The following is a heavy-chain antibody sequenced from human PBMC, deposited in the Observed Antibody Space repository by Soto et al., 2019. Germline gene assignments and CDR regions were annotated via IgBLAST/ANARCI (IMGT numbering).Heavy chain of an antibody. V-gene: IGHV3-48*03. CDR1: GFALDTYD. CDR2: IATGGDRI. D-gene: IGHD2-21*01. Sequence: EEQLVESGGDLVQPGGSLRLSCTSSGFALDTYDMNWVRLAPGKDLEWISHIATGGDRIYYADSVKGRFTISRDNARNSLYILMNSLSSDDPDLYYCAGEHVLMFDSYDAFNVWGQGTVVPVS. CDR3: AGEHVLMFDSYDAFNV. J-gene: IGHJ3*01.